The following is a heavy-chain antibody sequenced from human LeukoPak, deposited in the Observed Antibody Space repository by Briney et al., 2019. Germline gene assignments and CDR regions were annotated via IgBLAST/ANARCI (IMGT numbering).Heavy chain of an antibody. CDR1: GATISTYY. Sequence: PSETLSLTCTVSGATISTYYWSWIRQPPGKGLEWIGYIYYSGSTNYNPSLKSRVTISVDTSKNQFSLSLSSVTAADTAVYYCARARSYDTLGNWGQGTLVTVSS. CDR2: IYYSGST. J-gene: IGHJ4*02. D-gene: IGHD3-22*01. CDR3: ARARSYDTLGN. V-gene: IGHV4-59*01.